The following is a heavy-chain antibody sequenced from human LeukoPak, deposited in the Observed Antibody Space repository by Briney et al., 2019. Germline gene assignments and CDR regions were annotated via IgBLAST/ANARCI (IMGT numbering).Heavy chain of an antibody. Sequence: WASVKVSCKASGGPFSNYAISWVRQAPGQGLEWMGWTSAYNGNTNYAQKLQGRVTMTTDTSTSTAYMELRSLRSDDTAVYYCARGGLSMRPFDYWGQGTLVTVSS. CDR2: TSAYNGNT. J-gene: IGHJ4*02. V-gene: IGHV1-18*01. D-gene: IGHD2/OR15-2a*01. CDR1: GGPFSNYA. CDR3: ARGGLSMRPFDY.